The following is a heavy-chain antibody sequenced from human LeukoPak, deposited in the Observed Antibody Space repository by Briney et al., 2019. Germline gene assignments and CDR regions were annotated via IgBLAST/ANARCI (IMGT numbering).Heavy chain of an antibody. CDR2: ISGSGGST. Sequence: HPGGSLRLSCAASGFTFSSYAMSWVRQAPGKGLEWVSAISGSGGSTYYADSVRGRFTISRDNSKNTLYLQMNSLRPDDTALYYCANLYGSSPGIDNWGQGTLVTVSS. D-gene: IGHD3-10*01. CDR1: GFTFSSYA. CDR3: ANLYGSSPGIDN. J-gene: IGHJ4*02. V-gene: IGHV3-23*01.